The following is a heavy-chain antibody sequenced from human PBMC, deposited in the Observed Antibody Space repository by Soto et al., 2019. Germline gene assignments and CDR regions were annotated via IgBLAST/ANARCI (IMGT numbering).Heavy chain of an antibody. CDR2: ISGSGGST. V-gene: IGHV3-23*01. CDR3: AKDGQQWLVSYFDY. D-gene: IGHD6-19*01. CDR1: GFTFSSYA. Sequence: GGSLRLSCAASGFTFSSYAMSWVRQAPGKGLEWVSAISGSGGSTYYADSVKGRFTISRDNSKNTLYLQMNSLRAEDTALYYCAKDGQQWLVSYFDYWGQGTLVTVSS. J-gene: IGHJ4*02.